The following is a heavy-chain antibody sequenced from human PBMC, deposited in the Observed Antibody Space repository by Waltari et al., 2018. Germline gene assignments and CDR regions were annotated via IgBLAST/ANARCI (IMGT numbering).Heavy chain of an antibody. D-gene: IGHD6-13*01. CDR1: GYTLXEXS. CDR2: XXXXXXXX. V-gene: IGHV1-24*01. J-gene: IGHJ6*02. CDR3: XTXXSGXAAXXXXXXYYGMDV. Sequence: QLVQXGAEVXKXGXSVKVSCXVSGYTLXEXSMHWVRQAPGKGLEXXGGXXXXXXXXXXXXKXQXXVXMTXXTSTDTAXXEXSSLXXXXTXVYYCXTXXSGXAAXXXXXXYYGMDVWGQGP.